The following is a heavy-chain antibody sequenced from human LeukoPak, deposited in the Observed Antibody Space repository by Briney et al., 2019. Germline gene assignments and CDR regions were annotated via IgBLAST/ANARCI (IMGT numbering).Heavy chain of an antibody. V-gene: IGHV3-48*02. D-gene: IGHD3-22*01. Sequence: GGSLRLSCAASGFTFSSYSMNWVRQAPGKGLEWVSYISSSSSTIYYADSVKGRFTISRDNAKNSLYLQMNSLRDEDTAEYYCARDNLGGDYDSRGFYHWGQGILVTVSS. CDR1: GFTFSSYS. CDR2: ISSSSSTI. J-gene: IGHJ4*02. CDR3: ARDNLGGDYDSRGFYH.